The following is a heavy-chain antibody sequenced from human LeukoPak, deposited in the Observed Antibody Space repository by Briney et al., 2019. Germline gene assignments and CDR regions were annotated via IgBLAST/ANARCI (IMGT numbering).Heavy chain of an antibody. V-gene: IGHV4-34*01. D-gene: IGHD2-2*02. CDR3: ARAQPKTYCSSTSCYTARTVFDY. CDR2: INHSGST. Sequence: SETLSLTCAVYGGSFSSYYWSWIRQPPGKGLEWIGEINHSGSTNYNPSLKSRVTISVDTSKNQFSLKLSSVTAADTAVYYCARAQPKTYCSSTSCYTARTVFDYWGQGTLVTVSS. CDR1: GGSFSSYY. J-gene: IGHJ4*02.